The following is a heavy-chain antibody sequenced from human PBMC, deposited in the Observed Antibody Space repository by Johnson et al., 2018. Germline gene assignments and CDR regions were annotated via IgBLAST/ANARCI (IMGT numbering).Heavy chain of an antibody. D-gene: IGHD3-3*01. V-gene: IGHV1-69*01. J-gene: IGHJ1*01. CDR1: GGTFSSYG. Sequence: VQLVESGAEVKKPGSSVKVSCKASGGTFSSYGISWVRQAPGQGLEWMGGFSPIFGAANYGQKFQGRVTITADESTNTAYMELSSLRSEDTAVYYCATPISAGAEYFQHWGQGTLVTVSS. CDR2: FSPIFGAA. CDR3: ATPISAGAEYFQH.